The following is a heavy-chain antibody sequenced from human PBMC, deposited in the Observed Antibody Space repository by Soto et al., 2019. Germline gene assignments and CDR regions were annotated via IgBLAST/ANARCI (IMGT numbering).Heavy chain of an antibody. V-gene: IGHV3-23*01. J-gene: IGHJ6*02. D-gene: IGHD1-26*01. CDR3: AKVGPSYYYGMDV. Sequence: LXLSCAASVLDFSSEVMCWVRQAPGKGLEWVSSISGSGRTIYHADSMRGRFAISRDNSKNSLYLQLNNLRVDDTAVYYCAKVGPSYYYGMDVWGQGTTVTVSS. CDR2: ISGSGRTI. CDR1: VLDFSSEV.